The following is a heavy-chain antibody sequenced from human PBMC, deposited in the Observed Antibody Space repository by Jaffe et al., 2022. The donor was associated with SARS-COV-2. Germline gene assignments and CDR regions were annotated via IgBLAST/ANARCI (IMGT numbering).Heavy chain of an antibody. CDR1: GGSISSSSYY. J-gene: IGHJ4*02. CDR3: ARLGKAHSSSWYGRYY. Sequence: QLQLQESGPGLVKPSETLSLTCTVSGGSISSSSYYWGWIRQPPGKGLEWIGSIYYSGSTYYNPSLKSRVTISVDTSKNQFSLKLSSVTAADTAVYYCARLGKAHSSSWYGRYYWGQGTLVTVSS. CDR2: IYYSGST. V-gene: IGHV4-39*01. D-gene: IGHD6-13*01.